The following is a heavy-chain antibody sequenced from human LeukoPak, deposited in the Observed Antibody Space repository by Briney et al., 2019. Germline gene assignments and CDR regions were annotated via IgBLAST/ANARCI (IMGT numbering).Heavy chain of an antibody. J-gene: IGHJ4*02. V-gene: IGHV4-34*01. CDR2: INHSGST. D-gene: IGHD3-9*01. Sequence: SETLSLTCAVYGGSFSGYYWSWIRQPPGKGLEWIGEINHSGSTNYNPSLKSRVTISVDTSKNQFSLKLSSVTAADTAVYYCARGPKYYDILTGSPFDYWGQGTLVPVSS. CDR1: GGSFSGYY. CDR3: ARGPKYYDILTGSPFDY.